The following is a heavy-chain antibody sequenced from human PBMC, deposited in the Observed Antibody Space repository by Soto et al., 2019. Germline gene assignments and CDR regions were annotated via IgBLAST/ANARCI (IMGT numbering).Heavy chain of an antibody. V-gene: IGHV3-23*01. J-gene: IGHJ4*02. Sequence: EVQLLESGGGLVQPGESLRLSCAASGFTFRSYAMSWVRQAPGKGLEWVSSISGSGDGTYYADSVKGRFTISRDNSENTLYLQMNSLRAEDTAVYYCAKDRYCSSTSCYAGWHYWGQGSLVTVSS. CDR2: ISGSGDGT. CDR1: GFTFRSYA. CDR3: AKDRYCSSTSCYAGWHY. D-gene: IGHD2-2*01.